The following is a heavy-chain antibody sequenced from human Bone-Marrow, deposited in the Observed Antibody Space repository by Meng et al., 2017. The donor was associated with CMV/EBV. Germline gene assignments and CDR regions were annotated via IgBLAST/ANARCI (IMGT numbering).Heavy chain of an antibody. V-gene: IGHV1-69*05. Sequence: SVKVSCKASGGTFSSYAISWVRQAPGQGLEWMGGIIPIFGTANYAQKFQGRVTITTDESTSTAYMELSSLRSEDTAVYYCARYQLLAESQYYFEYWGQGTLVTVAS. CDR3: ARYQLLAESQYYFEY. D-gene: IGHD2-2*01. J-gene: IGHJ4*02. CDR2: IIPIFGTA. CDR1: GGTFSSYA.